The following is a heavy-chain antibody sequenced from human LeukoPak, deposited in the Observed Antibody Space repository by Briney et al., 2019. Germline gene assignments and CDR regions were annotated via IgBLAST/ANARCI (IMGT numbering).Heavy chain of an antibody. CDR1: GFTFSTYG. J-gene: IGHJ4*02. V-gene: IGHV3-23*01. CDR2: ISGSGDST. D-gene: IGHD3-10*01. CDR3: AKEIYVSGTYGYCDY. Sequence: PGGSLRLSCAVSGFTFSTYGMSWFRQAPGKGLEWVSTISGSGDSTYYADSVKGRFTISRDNSKNTLYSQMNSLRGEDTAVYYCAKEIYVSGTYGYCDYWGQGTLVTVSS.